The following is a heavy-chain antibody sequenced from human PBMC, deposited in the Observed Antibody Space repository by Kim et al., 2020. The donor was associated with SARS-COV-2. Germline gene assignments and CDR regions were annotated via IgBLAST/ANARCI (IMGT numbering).Heavy chain of an antibody. D-gene: IGHD2-2*02. CDR2: IYYNGRT. Sequence: SETLSLTCTVSGGSIDIDDYYWGWIRQPPGKGLEWIGYIYYNGRTFYNPSLTSRVALSVDTSKNQFSLDLNSVTAADTAIYYCASVAGDCSWTNCYIWGYCDLWRRGALVTVSS. J-gene: IGHJ2*01. V-gene: IGHV4-30-4*01. CDR3: ASVAGDCSWTNCYIWGYCDL. CDR1: GGSIDIDDYY.